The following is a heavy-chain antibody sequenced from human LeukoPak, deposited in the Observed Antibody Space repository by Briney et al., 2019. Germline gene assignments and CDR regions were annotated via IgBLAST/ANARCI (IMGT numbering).Heavy chain of an antibody. D-gene: IGHD3-3*01. CDR2: ISAYNGNT. V-gene: IGHV1-18*01. CDR1: SYSFTSYG. Sequence: ASVTVSCKASSYSFTSYGFSWVRQAPGQGLEWMGWISAYNGNTKYARKLQGRVTMTTDTSTSTAYMELRSLRSDDTAVYYCARDMFPGSSGVVIKNMDIWGKGTTVTVSS. CDR3: ARDMFPGSSGVVIKNMDI. J-gene: IGHJ6*03.